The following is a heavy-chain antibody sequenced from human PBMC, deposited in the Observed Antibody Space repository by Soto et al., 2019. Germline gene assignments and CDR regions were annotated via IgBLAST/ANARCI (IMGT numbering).Heavy chain of an antibody. CDR2: INSDGSST. Sequence: GGSLRLSCAASGFTFSSYWMHWVRQAPGKGLVWVSRINSDGSSTSYADSVKGRFTISRDNAKNTLYLQMNSLRAEDTAVYYCARGHCSGGSCYSYYYYYGMDVWGQGTTVTVSS. D-gene: IGHD2-15*01. J-gene: IGHJ6*02. CDR3: ARGHCSGGSCYSYYYYYGMDV. V-gene: IGHV3-74*01. CDR1: GFTFSSYW.